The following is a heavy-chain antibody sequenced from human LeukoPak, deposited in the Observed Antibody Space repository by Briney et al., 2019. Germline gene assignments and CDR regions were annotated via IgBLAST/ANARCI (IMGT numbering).Heavy chain of an antibody. J-gene: IGHJ4*02. Sequence: SETLSLTCTVSGGSISTYYWNWIRQPPGKRLEWFGYIYYSGSTNYNPSLKSRVTISVDTSKNQFSLKLSSVTAADTAVYYCARDRGSYYGFDYWGQRTLVTVSS. CDR3: ARDRGSYYGFDY. D-gene: IGHD1-26*01. V-gene: IGHV4-59*01. CDR2: IYYSGST. CDR1: GGSISTYY.